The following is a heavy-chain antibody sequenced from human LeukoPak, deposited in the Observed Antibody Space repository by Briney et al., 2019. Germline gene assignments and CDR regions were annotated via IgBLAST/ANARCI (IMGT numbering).Heavy chain of an antibody. CDR3: ARDGTPIHSSGWVYMDV. CDR1: GFTFSSYE. Sequence: GGSLRLSCAASGFTFSSYEMNWVRQAPGKGLEWISCISASGTLTHYADSVEGRFTISRDNAKNSLYLQMNSLRAEDTAVYYCARDGTPIHSSGWVYMDVWGKGTTVTISS. J-gene: IGHJ6*04. D-gene: IGHD6-25*01. V-gene: IGHV3-48*03. CDR2: ISASGTLT.